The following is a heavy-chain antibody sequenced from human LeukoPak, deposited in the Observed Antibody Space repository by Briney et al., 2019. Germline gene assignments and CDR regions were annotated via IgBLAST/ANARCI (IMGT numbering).Heavy chain of an antibody. CDR1: GFTFCCKD. CDR3: AKMVREFYTSSFYFGY. Sequence: PGGSLRRSCAASGFTFCCKDMNWHRQAPGKGLEWVSGISGSGAGTYYADSVKGRFTISRDNSKNTLYLQMNSLRADDTAVYYCAKMVREFYTSSFYFGYWGQGTLVTVSS. CDR2: ISGSGAGT. V-gene: IGHV3-23*01. J-gene: IGHJ4*02. D-gene: IGHD2-15*01.